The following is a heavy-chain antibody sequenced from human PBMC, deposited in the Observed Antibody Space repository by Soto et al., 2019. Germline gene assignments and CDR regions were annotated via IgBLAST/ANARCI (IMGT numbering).Heavy chain of an antibody. CDR3: ARGRSYYDFWSGYPANWFDP. J-gene: IGHJ5*02. V-gene: IGHV4-34*01. CDR2: INHSGST. D-gene: IGHD3-3*01. Sequence: RSETLSLTCAVYGGSFSGYYWSWIRQPPGKGLEWIGEINHSGSTNYNPSLKSRVTISVDTSKNQFSLKLSSVTAADTAVYYCARGRSYYDFWSGYPANWFDPWGQGTLVTVSS. CDR1: GGSFSGYY.